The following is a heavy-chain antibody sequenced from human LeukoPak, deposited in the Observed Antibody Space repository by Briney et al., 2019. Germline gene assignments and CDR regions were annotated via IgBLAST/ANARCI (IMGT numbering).Heavy chain of an antibody. CDR2: FGISGTI. CDR1: GFTVNTYD. J-gene: IGHJ4*02. D-gene: IGHD4-17*01. CDR3: TGYGVYPY. V-gene: IGHV3-48*01. Sequence: PGGSLRLSCAASGFTVNTYDMHWVRQAPGEGPEWIAYFGISGTIYYADSVRGRFTISRDNAKNSLFLQMNSLRADDTAIYYCTGYGVYPYWGQGTPVTVSS.